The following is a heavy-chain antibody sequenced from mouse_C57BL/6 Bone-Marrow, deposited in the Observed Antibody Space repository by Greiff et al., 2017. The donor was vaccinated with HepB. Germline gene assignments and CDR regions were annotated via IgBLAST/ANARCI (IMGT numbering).Heavy chain of an antibody. CDR2: INPYNGVT. CDR1: GYTFTDYY. J-gene: IGHJ2*01. CDR3: ARIDYYYFDY. V-gene: IGHV1-19*01. Sequence: EVQLQQSGPVLVKPGASVKMSCKASGYTFTDYYMNWVKQSHGKSLEWIGVINPYNGVTSYNQKFKGKATLTVDKSSSTAYMELNSLTSEDSAVYYCARIDYYYFDYWGQGTTLTVSS. D-gene: IGHD1-1*01.